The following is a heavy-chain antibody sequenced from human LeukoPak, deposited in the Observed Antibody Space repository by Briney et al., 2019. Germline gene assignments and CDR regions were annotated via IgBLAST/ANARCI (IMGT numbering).Heavy chain of an antibody. V-gene: IGHV1-69*01. D-gene: IGHD2-15*01. CDR3: ARGYCSGGSCYLDY. Sequence: KFQGRVTITADESTSTAYMELSSLRSEDTAVYYCARGYCSGGSCYLDYWGQGTLVTVSS. J-gene: IGHJ4*02.